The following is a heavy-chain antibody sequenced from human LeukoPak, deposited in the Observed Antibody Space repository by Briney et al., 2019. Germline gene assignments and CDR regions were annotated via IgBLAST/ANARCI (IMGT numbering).Heavy chain of an antibody. CDR2: INTSGDT. CDR3: ARTLLPATMGAFDI. CDR1: GAFSTNYF. V-gene: IGHV4-4*07. J-gene: IGHJ3*02. D-gene: IGHD2-2*01. Sequence: SETLSLTCSVSGAFSTNYFWSWIRQPAGKGLQWIGRINTSGDTYYNPSLKSRVTMSVDTSKKQLSLNLSSMAAADTAVYYCARTLLPATMGAFDIWGQGTMVTVSS.